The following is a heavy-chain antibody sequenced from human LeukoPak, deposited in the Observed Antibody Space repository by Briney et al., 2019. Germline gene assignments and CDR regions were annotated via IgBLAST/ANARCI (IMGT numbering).Heavy chain of an antibody. CDR1: GFTFSSYG. J-gene: IGHJ6*03. D-gene: IGHD2-2*01. V-gene: IGHV3-30*18. CDR3: AKGYCSSTSCYAGGIYYSHYYYMEV. Sequence: GRALRLSSAASGFTFSSYGVHWVRQAPGKGVEWGAVISYDGSNKYYADSVKGRFTISRDNSKNTLYLKRNSLRAEDTAVYYCAKGYCSSTSCYAGGIYYSHYYYMEVWGKGTPVTISS. CDR2: ISYDGSNK.